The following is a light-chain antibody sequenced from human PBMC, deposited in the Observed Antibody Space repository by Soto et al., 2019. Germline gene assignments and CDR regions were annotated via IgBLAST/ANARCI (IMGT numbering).Light chain of an antibody. CDR3: QQYGSSFT. V-gene: IGKV3-20*01. Sequence: EIVLTQSPGTLSLSPGERATLSCRASQSVSSSYLAWYQQKPGQAPRLLIYGASSRATGIPDRLTGSGSGTDFTLTSSRLEPADFAVYYCQQYGSSFTFGPGTKVDIK. CDR2: GAS. CDR1: QSVSSSY. J-gene: IGKJ3*01.